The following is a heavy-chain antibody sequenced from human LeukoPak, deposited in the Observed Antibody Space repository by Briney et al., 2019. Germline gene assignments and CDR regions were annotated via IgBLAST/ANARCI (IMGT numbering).Heavy chain of an antibody. J-gene: IGHJ6*03. CDR1: GSPFSSYE. V-gene: IGHV3-48*03. Sequence: GGSLRLSCAASGSPFSSYEMNWVRQAPGKGLEWVSYISSSGSTIYYADSVKGRFTISRDNAKNSLYLQMNSLRAEDTAVYYCARDRGYYYMDVWGKGTTVTVSS. CDR2: ISSSGSTI. CDR3: ARDRGYYYMDV. D-gene: IGHD3-10*01.